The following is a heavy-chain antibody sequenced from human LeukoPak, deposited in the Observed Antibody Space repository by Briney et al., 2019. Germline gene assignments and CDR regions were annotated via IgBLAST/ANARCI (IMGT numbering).Heavy chain of an antibody. J-gene: IGHJ4*02. CDR1: GYTFTGYF. D-gene: IGHD2-21*02. Sequence: ASVKVSCKASGYTFTGYFMHWVRQAPGQGLEWMGWINPNSGDTNYAQKFQGRVTMTRDTSLSTAYMELNRLRSDDTAVYYCAMTDLTYYFDYWGQGTLVTVSS. CDR3: AMTDLTYYFDY. V-gene: IGHV1-2*02. CDR2: INPNSGDT.